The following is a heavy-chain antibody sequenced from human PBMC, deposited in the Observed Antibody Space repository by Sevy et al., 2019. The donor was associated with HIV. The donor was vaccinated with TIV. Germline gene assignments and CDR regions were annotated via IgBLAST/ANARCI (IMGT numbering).Heavy chain of an antibody. CDR3: AKSGRGDTAMVYFDY. V-gene: IGHV3-30*18. D-gene: IGHD5-18*01. Sequence: GGSLRLSCAASGFTFSSYGMHWVRQAPGKGLEWVAVISYDGSNKYYADSVKGRFTISRDNSKNTLYLQMNSLRAEDTAVYYCAKSGRGDTAMVYFDYWGQGTLVTVSS. CDR2: ISYDGSNK. CDR1: GFTFSSYG. J-gene: IGHJ4*02.